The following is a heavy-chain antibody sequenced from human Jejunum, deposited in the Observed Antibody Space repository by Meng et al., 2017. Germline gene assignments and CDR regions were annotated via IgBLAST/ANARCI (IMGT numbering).Heavy chain of an antibody. CDR1: GDSVSSNTAT. Sequence: SDTLSLTCAISGDSVSSNTATWSWIRQSPSRGLEWLGRTYYRSTWYDDYALSVKSRITINPDTSTNQFSLQLTSVTPEDTAVYYCARGVNTGSYVYWFDPWGQGTLVTVSS. CDR2: TYYRSTWYD. V-gene: IGHV6-1*01. J-gene: IGHJ5*02. D-gene: IGHD1-1*01. CDR3: ARGVNTGSYVYWFDP.